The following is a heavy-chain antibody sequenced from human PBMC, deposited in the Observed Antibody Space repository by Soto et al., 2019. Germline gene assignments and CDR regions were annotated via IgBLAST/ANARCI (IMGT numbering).Heavy chain of an antibody. CDR3: AREVGATIDAHYYYYGMDV. D-gene: IGHD1-26*01. Sequence: PSETLSLTCTVSGGSISSSSYYWGWIRQPPGKGLEWIGSIYYSGSTYYNPSLKSRVTISVDTSKNQFSLKLSSVTAADTAVYYCAREVGATIDAHYYYYGMDVWGQGTTVTVSS. CDR2: IYYSGST. V-gene: IGHV4-39*02. J-gene: IGHJ6*02. CDR1: GGSISSSSYY.